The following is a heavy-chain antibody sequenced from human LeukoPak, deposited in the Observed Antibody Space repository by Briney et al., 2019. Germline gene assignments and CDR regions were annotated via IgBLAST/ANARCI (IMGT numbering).Heavy chain of an antibody. V-gene: IGHV1-18*01. Sequence: ASVKVSCKASGYTFTSYGISWVRQAPGQGLEWMGWISAYNGNTNYAQKLRGRVTMTTDTSTSTAYMELRSLRSDDTAVYYCARGAVGAQREYYFDYWGQGTLVTVSS. CDR1: GYTFTSYG. D-gene: IGHD1-26*01. CDR2: ISAYNGNT. J-gene: IGHJ4*02. CDR3: ARGAVGAQREYYFDY.